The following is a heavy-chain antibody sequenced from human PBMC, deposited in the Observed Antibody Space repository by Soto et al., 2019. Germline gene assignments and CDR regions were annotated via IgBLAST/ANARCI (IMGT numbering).Heavy chain of an antibody. D-gene: IGHD6-19*01. CDR2: IYSSGST. V-gene: IGHV4-4*07. CDR1: GGSISSYY. J-gene: IGHJ4*02. Sequence: QVQLQESGPGLVKASETLSLSCIVSGGSISSYYWSWIRQPAGKGLEWIGRIYSSGSTNYNPSLSSLMSRVTMSVVMSQNRFSLKLTAVTAADTAVYYCASDQGSGWYFHFWGQGTLVTV. CDR3: ASDQGSGWYFHF.